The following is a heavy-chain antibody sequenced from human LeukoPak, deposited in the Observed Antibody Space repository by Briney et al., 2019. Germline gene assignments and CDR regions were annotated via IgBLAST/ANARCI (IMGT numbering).Heavy chain of an antibody. CDR3: ASVGIFGVVTHDAFDI. J-gene: IGHJ3*02. CDR1: GGSISSSSYY. D-gene: IGHD3-3*02. Sequence: KPSETLSLTCTVSGGSISSSSYYWGWIRQPPGKGLEWIGSIYCSGSTCYNPSLKSRVTISVDTSKNQFSLKLSSVTAADTAVYYCASVGIFGVVTHDAFDIWGQGTMVTVSS. V-gene: IGHV4-39*01. CDR2: IYCSGST.